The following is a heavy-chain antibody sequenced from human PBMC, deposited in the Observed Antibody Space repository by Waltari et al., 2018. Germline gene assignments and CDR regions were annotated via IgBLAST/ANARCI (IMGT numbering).Heavy chain of an antibody. CDR3: AMGNGAVIKDSFDT. Sequence: QLQLVQSGAEVKKPGASVKVSCKASGYPFTSYDMNWVRQATGQGLEWMGWINPNSGSTGYAQKFQGRVTMTRDTSISTAYMELSSLTSEDTAVYYCAMGNGAVIKDSFDTWGQGTMVTVSS. D-gene: IGHD3-10*01. CDR2: INPNSGST. CDR1: GYPFTSYD. J-gene: IGHJ3*02. V-gene: IGHV1-8*01.